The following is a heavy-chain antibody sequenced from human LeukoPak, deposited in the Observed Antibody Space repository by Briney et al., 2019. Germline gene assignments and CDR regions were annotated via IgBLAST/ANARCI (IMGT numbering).Heavy chain of an antibody. Sequence: GKSLRLSCGGSGFTFSNYGMHWVRQVPGKGLEWVAGISHDGSNTHYTNSVKGRFTISRDNSKKTLYLQMDSLRVEVTAVYYCAKAGVAPVEIDYWGQVTLVTVSS. D-gene: IGHD3-10*01. J-gene: IGHJ4*02. CDR2: ISHDGSNT. CDR3: AKAGVAPVEIDY. CDR1: GFTFSNYG. V-gene: IGHV3-30*18.